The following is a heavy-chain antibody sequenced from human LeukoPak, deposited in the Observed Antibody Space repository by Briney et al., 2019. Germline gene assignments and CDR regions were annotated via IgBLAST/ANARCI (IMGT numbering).Heavy chain of an antibody. J-gene: IGHJ5*02. CDR3: AKVGYCNTVTCYGWFDP. CDR1: GYTITGGYY. D-gene: IGHD2/OR15-2a*01. CDR2: MYHSGST. Sequence: PSETLSLTCSVSGYTITGGYYWAWIRQPPGKALGWIGSMYHSGSTYLNPSLKSRVTISVDTSKNQFSLKLTSLTAADTAVYYCAKVGYCNTVTCYGWFDPWGQGTLVTVSS. V-gene: IGHV4-38-2*02.